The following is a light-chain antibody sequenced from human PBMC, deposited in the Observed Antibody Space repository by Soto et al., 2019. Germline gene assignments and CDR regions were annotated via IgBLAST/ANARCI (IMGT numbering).Light chain of an antibody. CDR1: SGHKFFA. CDR3: QTWGTGFRV. Sequence: QPVLTQSPSASASLGASVKLTCTLTSGHKFFAIAWHQQQPERVPRFLLKVNNDGSHIKGDGTPDRFSGSSSGAERYLTISSLQSEDEADYYCQTWGTGFRVFGGGTKVTVL. CDR2: VNNDGSH. V-gene: IGLV4-69*01. J-gene: IGLJ3*02.